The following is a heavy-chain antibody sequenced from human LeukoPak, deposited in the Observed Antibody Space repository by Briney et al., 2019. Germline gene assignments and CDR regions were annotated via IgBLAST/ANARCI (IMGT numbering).Heavy chain of an antibody. CDR3: ARVIVGIVGGYNSHYFES. D-gene: IGHD5-24*01. V-gene: IGHV4-61*01. CDR1: GGSVSSGYYY. J-gene: IGHJ4*02. Sequence: PSETLSLTCTVSGGSVSSGYYYWSWIRQPPGKGLECIGYIYYTGSTNYNPSLKSRVTISVDTSKNQFFLKLTSVTAADTAVYYCARVIVGIVGGYNSHYFESWGQGTLVTVSS. CDR2: IYYTGST.